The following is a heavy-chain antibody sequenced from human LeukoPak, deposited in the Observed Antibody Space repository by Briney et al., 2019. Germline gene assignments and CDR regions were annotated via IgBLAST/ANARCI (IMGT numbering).Heavy chain of an antibody. CDR2: ISGSADST. CDR3: ARYSGLTSAFFHY. CDR1: GFTFSSYW. D-gene: IGHD2-15*01. V-gene: IGHV3-23*01. Sequence: GGSLRLSCAASGFTFSSYWMSWVRQAPGKGLEWVSTISGSADSTYYADSVKGRFTISRDNSKNTLYLQMNSLSAEDTAVYYCARYSGLTSAFFHYWGQGTLVTVSS. J-gene: IGHJ4*02.